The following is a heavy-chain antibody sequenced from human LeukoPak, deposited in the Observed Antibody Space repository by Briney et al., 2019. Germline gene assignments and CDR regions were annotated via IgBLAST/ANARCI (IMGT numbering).Heavy chain of an antibody. D-gene: IGHD6-13*01. CDR1: GGSVSGYY. V-gene: IGHV4-34*01. CDR3: ARGPTTAIYSSSWYTSFY. J-gene: IGHJ4*02. CDR2: INHSGST. Sequence: NPSETLSLTCAVYGGSVSGYYWSWIRQPPGEGLEWIVEINHSGSTNYNPSLKSRVTISVDTSKNQFSLTLSSVPAPETAVYYCARGPTTAIYSSSWYTSFYWGQGTLVTVSS.